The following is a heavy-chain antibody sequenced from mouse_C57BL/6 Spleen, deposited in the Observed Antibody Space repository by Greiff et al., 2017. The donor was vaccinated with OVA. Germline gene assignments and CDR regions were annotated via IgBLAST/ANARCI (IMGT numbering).Heavy chain of an antibody. CDR3: ARGDYYGSSLYAMDY. CDR1: GYTFTDYY. CDR2: IYPGSGNT. Sequence: VQLVESGAELVRPGASVKLSCKASGYTFTDYYINWVKQRPGQGLEWIARIYPGSGNTYYNEKFKGKATLTAEKSSSTAYMQLSSLTSEDSAVYFCARGDYYGSSLYAMDYWGQGTSVTVSS. V-gene: IGHV1-76*01. D-gene: IGHD1-1*01. J-gene: IGHJ4*01.